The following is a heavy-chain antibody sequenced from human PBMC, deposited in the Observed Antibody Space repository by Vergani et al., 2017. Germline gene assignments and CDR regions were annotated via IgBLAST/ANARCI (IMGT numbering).Heavy chain of an antibody. CDR3: ARLSTMVRGVGRWFDP. CDR1: GGTFSSYA. Sequence: QVQLVQSGAEVKKPGSSVKVSCKASGGTFSSYAISWVRQAPGQGLEWMGGIIPIFGTANYAQKFQGRVTITADESTSTAYMKLSSVTAADTAVYYCARLSTMVRGVGRWFDPWGQGTLVTVSS. D-gene: IGHD3-10*01. J-gene: IGHJ5*02. CDR2: IIPIFGTA. V-gene: IGHV1-69*01.